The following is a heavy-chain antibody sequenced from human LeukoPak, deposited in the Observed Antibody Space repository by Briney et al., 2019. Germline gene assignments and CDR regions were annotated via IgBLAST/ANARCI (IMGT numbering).Heavy chain of an antibody. J-gene: IGHJ4*02. V-gene: IGHV3-74*01. Sequence: GGSLTLSCAASGFGFSNYWMHWVRQAPGKGLVWVSRIKDDGVGANYADPAKGRFTISRDNAKNTLYLQMTSLRAEDTAVYYCARMGVGHTGLDFWGQGVLVTVSS. CDR2: IKDDGVGA. D-gene: IGHD1-26*01. CDR3: ARMGVGHTGLDF. CDR1: GFGFSNYW.